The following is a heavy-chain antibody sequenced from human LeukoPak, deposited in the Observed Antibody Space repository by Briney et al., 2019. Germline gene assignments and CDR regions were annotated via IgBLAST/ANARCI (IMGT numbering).Heavy chain of an antibody. V-gene: IGHV1-69*04. D-gene: IGHD5-12*01. CDR1: GGTFSSYA. CDR3: AREGATIPFDY. Sequence: SVKVSCKASGGTFSSYAISWVRQAPGQGLEWMGRIIPIFGIANYAQKFQGRVTITRDTSASTAYMELSSLRSEDTAVYYCAREGATIPFDYWGQGTLVTVSS. CDR2: IIPIFGIA. J-gene: IGHJ4*02.